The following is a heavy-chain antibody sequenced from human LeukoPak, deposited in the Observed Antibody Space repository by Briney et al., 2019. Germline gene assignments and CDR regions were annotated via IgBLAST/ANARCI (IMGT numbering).Heavy chain of an antibody. CDR3: ARSREWLRLLADY. Sequence: ASVKVSCKASGYTXTGYYMYWVRQAPGQGLEWMGWINPNSGGTNYAQKFQGRVTMTRETSISTAYMELSRLRSDDTAVYYCARSREWLRLLADYWGQGTLVTVSS. V-gene: IGHV1-2*02. D-gene: IGHD5-12*01. CDR2: INPNSGGT. J-gene: IGHJ4*02. CDR1: GYTXTGYY.